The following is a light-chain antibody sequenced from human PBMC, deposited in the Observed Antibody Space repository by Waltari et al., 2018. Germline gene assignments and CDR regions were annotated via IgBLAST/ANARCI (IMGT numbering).Light chain of an antibody. J-gene: IGLJ2*01. CDR2: QDS. Sequence: SYELTQSPSVSVSPGQTASITCSGDKLGDKYACWYQQKPGQSPVLVSYQDSKRPSGYPERCSGSNSGNTATLTISGTQAMDEADYDCQAWDSSTAVFGGGTKLTVL. CDR3: QAWDSSTAV. V-gene: IGLV3-1*01. CDR1: KLGDKY.